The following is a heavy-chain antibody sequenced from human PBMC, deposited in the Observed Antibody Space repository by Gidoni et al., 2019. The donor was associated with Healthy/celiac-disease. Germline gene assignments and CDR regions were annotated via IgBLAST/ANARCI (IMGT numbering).Heavy chain of an antibody. Sequence: EVQLVESGGGWVQPGRSLSLSFAASGFTFDDYAMHWVRQAPGKGLEWVSGISWNSGSIGYADSVKGRFTISRDNAKNSLYLQMNSLRAEDTALYYCAKDMGRGLVLWYFDLWGRGTLVTVSS. CDR2: ISWNSGSI. J-gene: IGHJ2*01. V-gene: IGHV3-9*01. CDR3: AKDMGRGLVLWYFDL. D-gene: IGHD6-13*01. CDR1: GFTFDDYA.